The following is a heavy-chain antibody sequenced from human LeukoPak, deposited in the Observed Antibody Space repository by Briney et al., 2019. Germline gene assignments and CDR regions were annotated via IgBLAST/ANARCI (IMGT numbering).Heavy chain of an antibody. CDR1: GGSISSGGYS. CDR2: IYHSGST. J-gene: IGHJ4*02. V-gene: IGHV4-30-2*01. CDR3: ARGFGVVDY. D-gene: IGHD3-3*01. Sequence: SETLSLTCAVSGGSISSGGYSWSWIRQPPGKGLEWTGYIYHSGSTYYNPSLKSRVTISVDRSKNQFSLKLSSVTAADTAVYYCARGFGVVDYWGQGTLVTVSS.